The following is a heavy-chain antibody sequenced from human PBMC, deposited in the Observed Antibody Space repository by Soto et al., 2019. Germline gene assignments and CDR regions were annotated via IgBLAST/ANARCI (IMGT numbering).Heavy chain of an antibody. J-gene: IGHJ4*02. Sequence: QGQLQESGPRLVKPSETLSLTCSVSGGSISNYHWSWIRQPPGKGLEWIGYISYTGSINYSPSLKSRVTMLLATSKKQFSLKLSSVTAADTAVYYCARVAADAYWSGYDDYWGQGTLVTVSS. CDR3: ARVAADAYWSGYDDY. CDR2: ISYTGSI. CDR1: GGSISNYH. D-gene: IGHD3-3*01. V-gene: IGHV4-59*01.